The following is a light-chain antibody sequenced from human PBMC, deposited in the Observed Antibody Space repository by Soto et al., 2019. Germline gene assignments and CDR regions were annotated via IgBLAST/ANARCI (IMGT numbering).Light chain of an antibody. J-gene: IGKJ1*01. CDR3: QQYNSYSTFGPAT. CDR1: QTIKNC. CDR2: KAS. V-gene: IGKV1-5*03. Sequence: DIHMTQSPSTRSASVGDIVTISCLASQTIKNCLAWYQQKPGKAPKLLIYKASTLKSGVPSRFSGSGSGTEFTLTISSLQPDDFATYYCQQYNSYSTFGPATFGQGTKVDIK.